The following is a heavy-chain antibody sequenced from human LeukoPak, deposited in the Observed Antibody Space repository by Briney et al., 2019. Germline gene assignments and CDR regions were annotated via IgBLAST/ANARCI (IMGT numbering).Heavy chain of an antibody. CDR3: ARSGYEYFFDY. J-gene: IGHJ4*02. Sequence: PGGSLRLSCAASGFSVSSNYMSWVRQAPGKGLEWVSAIYSRGSTYYADSVKGRFTISRDNSKNTLYLQMNSLRAEDTAVYYCARSGYEYFFDYWGQGTLVTVSS. CDR1: GFSVSSNY. D-gene: IGHD5-12*01. CDR2: IYSRGST. V-gene: IGHV3-53*01.